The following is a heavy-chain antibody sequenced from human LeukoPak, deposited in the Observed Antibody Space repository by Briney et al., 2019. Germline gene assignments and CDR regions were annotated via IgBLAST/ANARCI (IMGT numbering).Heavy chain of an antibody. CDR1: GFTFRTYG. J-gene: IGHJ2*01. V-gene: IGHV3-23*01. CDR2: ITGSSTWT. Sequence: HPGGSLRLSCEASGFTFRTYGMTWVRQAPGKGLEWVSGITGSSTWTYYADSVRGRFTISRDNSKNTLHLQMNSLTADDTAIYYCARELVSLGTGYFDLWGRGTLVTVSS. CDR3: ARELVSLGTGYFDL. D-gene: IGHD7-27*01.